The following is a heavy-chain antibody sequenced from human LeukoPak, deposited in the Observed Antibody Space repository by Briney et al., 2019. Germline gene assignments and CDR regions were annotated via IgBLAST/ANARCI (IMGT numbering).Heavy chain of an antibody. D-gene: IGHD3-22*01. CDR3: ARDAYDTSAYYYFDY. V-gene: IGHV3-48*02. CDR2: ITGSSSTR. CDR1: GFTFSSCD. J-gene: IGHJ4*02. Sequence: GGSLRLSCAASGFTFSSCDMNWVRQAPGKGLEWVSYITGSSSTRYYADSVKGRFTISRDSAKNSLYLQMNSLRDEDTAVYYCARDAYDTSAYYYFDYWGQGTLVTVSS.